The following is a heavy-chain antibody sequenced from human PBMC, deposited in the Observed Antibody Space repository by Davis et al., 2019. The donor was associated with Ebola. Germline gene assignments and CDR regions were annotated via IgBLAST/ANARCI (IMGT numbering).Heavy chain of an antibody. D-gene: IGHD6-13*01. J-gene: IGHJ3*02. CDR3: ATSYSSSLDAFDI. CDR1: GGSISSGGYY. V-gene: IGHV4-31*03. CDR2: IYYSGST. Sequence: MPSETLSLTCTVSGGSISSGGYYWSWIRQHPGKGLEWIGYIYYSGSTYYNPSLKSRVTISVDTSKNQFSLKLSSVTAADTAVYYCATSYSSSLDAFDIWGQGTMVTVSS.